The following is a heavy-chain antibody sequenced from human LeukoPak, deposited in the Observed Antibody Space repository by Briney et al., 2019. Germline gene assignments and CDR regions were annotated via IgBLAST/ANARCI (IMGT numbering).Heavy chain of an antibody. J-gene: IGHJ3*02. CDR2: IKSKTDGGTT. D-gene: IGHD2-2*01. CDR1: GFTFSNAW. CDR3: TTPTMLGYCSSTSCSDAFDI. Sequence: PGGSLRLSCAASGFTFSNAWMSWVRQAPGKGLEWVGCIKSKTDGGTTDYAAPVKGRFTISRDDSKNMLYPQMNSLKTEDTAVYYCTTPTMLGYCSSTSCSDAFDIWGQGTMVTVSS. V-gene: IGHV3-15*01.